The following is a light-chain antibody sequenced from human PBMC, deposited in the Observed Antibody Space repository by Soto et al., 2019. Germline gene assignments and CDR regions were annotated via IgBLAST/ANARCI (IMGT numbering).Light chain of an antibody. V-gene: IGKV3-20*01. CDR3: QQYGSSPIT. CDR2: DAS. Sequence: EIVMTQSPATLSVSPGERATLSCRASQSVTSNYLAWYQQKPGQAPRPLISDASGRATGIPDRFSGSGSETDFSLTINRLEPEDFAVYFCQQYGSSPITFGQGTRLEIK. CDR1: QSVTSNY. J-gene: IGKJ5*01.